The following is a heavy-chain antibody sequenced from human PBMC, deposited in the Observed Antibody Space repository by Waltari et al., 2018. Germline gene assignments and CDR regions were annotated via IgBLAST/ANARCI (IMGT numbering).Heavy chain of an antibody. CDR3: ARWFVGSARRFDP. D-gene: IGHD3-10*01. CDR1: GFTFDDYA. Sequence: EVQLVESGGGLVQPGRSLRLSCAASGFTFDDYAMHWVRQAPGKGLEWVSGISWNSGSIGYADSVKGRFTISRDNAKNSLYLQMNSLRAEDMALYYCARWFVGSARRFDPWGQGTLVTVSS. V-gene: IGHV3-9*03. J-gene: IGHJ5*02. CDR2: ISWNSGSI.